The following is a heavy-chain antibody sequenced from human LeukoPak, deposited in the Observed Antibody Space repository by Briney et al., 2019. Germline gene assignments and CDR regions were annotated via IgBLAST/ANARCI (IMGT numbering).Heavy chain of an antibody. J-gene: IGHJ4*02. CDR3: AREQYLSSWYGDY. CDR1: GFTFSSYS. Sequence: GGSLRLSCAASGFTFSSYSMNWVRQAPGKGLEWVANIKQDGSEKRYVDPVKGRFTISRDNAKNSLYLQMNSLRSDDTAVYYCAREQYLSSWYGDYWGQGTLVTVSS. CDR2: IKQDGSEK. D-gene: IGHD6-13*01. V-gene: IGHV3-7*03.